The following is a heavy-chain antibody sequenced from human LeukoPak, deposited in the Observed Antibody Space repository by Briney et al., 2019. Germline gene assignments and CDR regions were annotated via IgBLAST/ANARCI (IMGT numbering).Heavy chain of an antibody. CDR3: ARDPGQTTAAWGAFDI. D-gene: IGHD4-11*01. Sequence: GGSLRLSCEASGFTCSRYWMTWVHQAPGKELEWVANIKQDGSETYYVDSVKGRFTISRDNAKSSLYLQVNSLRAEDTAVYFCARDPGQTTAAWGAFDIWGQGTVVTVSS. CDR1: GFTCSRYW. J-gene: IGHJ3*02. V-gene: IGHV3-7*01. CDR2: IKQDGSET.